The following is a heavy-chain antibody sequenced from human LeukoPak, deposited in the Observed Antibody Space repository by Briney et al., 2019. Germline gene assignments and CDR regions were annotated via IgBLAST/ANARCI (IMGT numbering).Heavy chain of an antibody. Sequence: SETLSLTCSVSGGSISNYYWTWIRQPPGKGLEWIGYRNTNYNPSLKSRVTISLDTPKNQLSLKLTSVTAADTAVYYCARCSRGTSVGMDVWGQGTTVTVSS. D-gene: IGHD1-1*01. CDR3: ARCSRGTSVGMDV. V-gene: IGHV4-59*08. CDR2: RNT. J-gene: IGHJ6*02. CDR1: GGSISNYY.